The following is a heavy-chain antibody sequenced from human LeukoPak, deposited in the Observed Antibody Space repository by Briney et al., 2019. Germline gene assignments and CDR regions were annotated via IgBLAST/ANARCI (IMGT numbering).Heavy chain of an antibody. J-gene: IGHJ6*02. CDR1: GYTFTSYG. Sequence: ASVKVSCKASGYTFTSYGISWVRQAPGQGLEWMGWISDYNGNTNYAQKLQGRVTMTTDTSTSTAYMELRSLRSDDTAVYYCAREAANTFYDSSGYYWDYYYGMDVWGQGTTVTVSS. CDR3: AREAANTFYDSSGYYWDYYYGMDV. D-gene: IGHD3-22*01. V-gene: IGHV1-18*01. CDR2: ISDYNGNT.